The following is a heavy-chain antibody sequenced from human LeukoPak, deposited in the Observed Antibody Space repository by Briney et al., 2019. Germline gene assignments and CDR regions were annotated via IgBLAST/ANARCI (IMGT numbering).Heavy chain of an antibody. Sequence: GGSLRLSCAAPGFTFSSYAMSWVRQAPGKGLEWVSAISGSGGSTYYADSVKGRFTISRDNSKNTLYLQMNSLRAEDTAIYYCAKHDSSGYYHTTHFDYWGQGTLVTVSS. CDR1: GFTFSSYA. V-gene: IGHV3-23*01. D-gene: IGHD3-22*01. CDR2: ISGSGGST. J-gene: IGHJ4*02. CDR3: AKHDSSGYYHTTHFDY.